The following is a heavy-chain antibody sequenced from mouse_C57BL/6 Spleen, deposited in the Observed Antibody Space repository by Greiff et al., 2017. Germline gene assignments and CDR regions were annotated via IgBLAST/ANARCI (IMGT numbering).Heavy chain of an antibody. Sequence: EVQRVESGGGLVKPGGSLKLSCAASGFTFSSYAMSWVRQTPEKRLEWVATISDGGSYTYYPDNVKGRFTISRDNAKNNLYLQMSHLKSEDTAMYYCARDFNYYGSTYAMDYWGQGTSVTVSS. CDR3: ARDFNYYGSTYAMDY. CDR1: GFTFSSYA. J-gene: IGHJ4*01. D-gene: IGHD1-1*01. V-gene: IGHV5-4*01. CDR2: ISDGGSYT.